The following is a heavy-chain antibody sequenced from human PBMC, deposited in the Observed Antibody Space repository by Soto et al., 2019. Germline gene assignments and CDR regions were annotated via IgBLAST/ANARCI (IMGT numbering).Heavy chain of an antibody. Sequence: GGSLRLSCAASGFTLSNFAMGWVRQAPGEGLEWVSSVSIGGSYTTYADSVRGRFTISRDNAKNTLDLQMNSLRAEDTAVYSCAKWSRSDVFWGRGTLVTVSS. V-gene: IGHV3-23*01. CDR3: AKWSRSDVF. CDR2: VSIGGSYT. CDR1: GFTLSNFA. J-gene: IGHJ1*01. D-gene: IGHD2-21*01.